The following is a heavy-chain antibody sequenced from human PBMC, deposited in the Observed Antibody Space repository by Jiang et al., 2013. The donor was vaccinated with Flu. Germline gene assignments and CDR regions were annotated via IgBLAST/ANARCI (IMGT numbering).Heavy chain of an antibody. Sequence: RLSCAASGFTFSWYWMNWVRQAPGKGLEWVANIKQDGSETYYVDSVKGRFTISRDNAKNSLYLQMNSLRAEDTAVYYCARVDCSSTSCYDFDYWGQGTLVTVSS. CDR2: IKQDGSET. D-gene: IGHD2-2*01. J-gene: IGHJ4*02. V-gene: IGHV3-7*03. CDR1: GFTFSWYW. CDR3: ARVDCSSTSCYDFDY.